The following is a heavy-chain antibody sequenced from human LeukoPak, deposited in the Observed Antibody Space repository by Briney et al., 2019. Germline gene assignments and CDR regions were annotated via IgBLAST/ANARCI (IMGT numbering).Heavy chain of an antibody. J-gene: IGHJ6*02. CDR1: GYSFTSYW. CDR3: ARHKIVPYYYYGMDV. D-gene: IGHD2-8*01. Sequence: GESLKISCKGSGYSFTSYWIGWVRQMPGKGLEWMGIIYPGDSDTRYSPSFQGQVTISADKSISTAYLQWSSLKASDTAMYYCARHKIVPYYYYGMDVWGQGTTVTVSS. V-gene: IGHV5-51*01. CDR2: IYPGDSDT.